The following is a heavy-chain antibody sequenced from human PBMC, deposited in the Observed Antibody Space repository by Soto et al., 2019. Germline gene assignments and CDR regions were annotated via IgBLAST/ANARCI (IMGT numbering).Heavy chain of an antibody. D-gene: IGHD6-19*01. J-gene: IGHJ4*02. CDR2: INHNSGGT. V-gene: IGHV1-2*02. Sequence: ASVKVSCKASGYTFSGFYMHWVRQAPGQGLEWMGWINHNSGGTKSAEKFQGRVTMTRDTSISTAYMELSRLTSDDTAVYYCASAAVTGTAGLDFWGQGTQVTSPQ. CDR3: ASAAVTGTAGLDF. CDR1: GYTFSGFY.